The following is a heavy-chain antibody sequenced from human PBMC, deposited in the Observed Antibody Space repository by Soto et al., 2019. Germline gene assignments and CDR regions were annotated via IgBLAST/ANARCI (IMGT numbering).Heavy chain of an antibody. CDR3: ATFYCISTSCSRSWLDP. V-gene: IGHV4-59*01. CDR1: GVSFSSYY. J-gene: IGHJ5*02. CDR2: IHYSGVT. D-gene: IGHD2-2*01. Sequence: WETLALTCTVSGVSFSSYYWSWIRQPTGKGLEWIGYIHYSGVTSYNPSLKSRVTISVDTSKNQSSLKRSSVTAADTAVYYFATFYCISTSCSRSWLDPWGQGTLVTVSS.